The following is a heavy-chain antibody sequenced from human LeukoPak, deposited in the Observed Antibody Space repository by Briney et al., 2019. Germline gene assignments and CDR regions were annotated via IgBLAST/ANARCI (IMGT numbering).Heavy chain of an antibody. CDR3: ARAPGYYYGSGSYSWFDP. Sequence: SETLSLTCAVSGGSISSGGYSRSWLRQPPGKGLEWIGYIYHSGSTYYNPSLKSRVTISVDRSKNQFSLKLSSVTAADTAVYYCARAPGYYYGSGSYSWFDPWGQGTLVTVSS. V-gene: IGHV4-30-2*01. J-gene: IGHJ5*02. D-gene: IGHD3-10*01. CDR1: GGSISSGGYS. CDR2: IYHSGST.